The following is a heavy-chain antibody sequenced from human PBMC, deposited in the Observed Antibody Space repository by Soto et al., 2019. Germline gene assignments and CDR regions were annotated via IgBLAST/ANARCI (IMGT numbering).Heavy chain of an antibody. CDR2: ISSSGSTI. CDR3: AREIRLSYGMDV. Sequence: GGSLRLSCAASGFTFSSYEMNWVRQAPGKGLERVSYISSSGSTIYYADSVKGRFTISRDNAKNSLYLQMNSLRAEDTAVYYCAREIRLSYGMDVWGQGTTVTVSS. J-gene: IGHJ6*02. V-gene: IGHV3-48*03. CDR1: GFTFSSYE.